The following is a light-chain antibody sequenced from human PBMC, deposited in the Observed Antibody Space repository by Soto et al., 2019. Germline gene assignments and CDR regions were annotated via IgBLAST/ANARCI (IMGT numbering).Light chain of an antibody. Sequence: DIQMTQSPSTLSASVGDRVTITCRASQSTSSWLAWYQQKPGKAPKLLIYKASSLESGVPSRFSGSGSGTEFTPTISSLQPDDFATYYCQQYNSYAWTFGQGTKV. CDR3: QQYNSYAWT. J-gene: IGKJ1*01. CDR2: KAS. V-gene: IGKV1-5*03. CDR1: QSTSSW.